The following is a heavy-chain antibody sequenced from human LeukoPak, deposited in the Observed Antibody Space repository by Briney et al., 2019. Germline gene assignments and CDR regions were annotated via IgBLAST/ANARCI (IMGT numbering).Heavy chain of an antibody. CDR3: ARAYCSSTSCYREYYYYMDV. CDR2: IYTSGST. J-gene: IGHJ6*03. Sequence: PSETLSLTCTVSGGSISSYYWSWIRQPPGKGLEWIGYIYTSGSTNYNPSLKSRVTISVDTSKNQFSLKLSSVTAADTAVYYCARAYCSSTSCYREYYYYMDVWGKGTTVTVSS. D-gene: IGHD2-2*02. CDR1: GGSISSYY. V-gene: IGHV4-4*09.